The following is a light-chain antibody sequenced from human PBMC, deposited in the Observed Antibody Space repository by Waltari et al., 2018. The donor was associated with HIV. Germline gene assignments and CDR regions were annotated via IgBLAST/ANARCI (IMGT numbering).Light chain of an antibody. CDR1: TSTIGPGYD. V-gene: IGLV1-40*01. J-gene: IGLJ3*02. Sequence: QSVLTHPPSVSGAPGQRVTISCSGNTSTIGPGYDVQWYQHFPARAPKVLIYGNASRPSGVPDRFSGSKPGTSASLAITGLPAEDEADYYCQSYDSTLTGWVFGGGTILTVL. CDR3: QSYDSTLTGWV. CDR2: GNA.